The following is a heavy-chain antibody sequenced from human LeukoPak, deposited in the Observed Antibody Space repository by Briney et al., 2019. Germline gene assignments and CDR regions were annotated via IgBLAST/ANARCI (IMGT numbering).Heavy chain of an antibody. Sequence: PGGSLRLSCAASGFTFSSYDMHWVRQATGKGLEWVSAIGTAGDTYYPGSVKGRFTISRENAKNSLYLQMNSLRAGDTAVYYCARGLGPTIFGVVMPDYWGQGTLVTVSS. CDR1: GFTFSSYD. J-gene: IGHJ4*02. CDR2: IGTAGDT. CDR3: ARGLGPTIFGVVMPDY. D-gene: IGHD3-3*01. V-gene: IGHV3-13*01.